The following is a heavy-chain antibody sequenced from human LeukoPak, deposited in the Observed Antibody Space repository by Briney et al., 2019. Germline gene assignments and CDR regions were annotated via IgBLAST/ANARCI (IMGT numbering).Heavy chain of an antibody. J-gene: IGHJ4*02. D-gene: IGHD6-19*01. CDR2: ISGSGGST. V-gene: IGHV3-23*01. CDR1: GFTFSSYA. Sequence: GGSLRLSCAASGFTFSSYAMSWVRQAPGKGLEWVSAISGSGGSTYYADSVKGRFTTSRDNSKDTLYLQMNSLRAEDTAVYYCARKSVAGTPRDYWGQGTLVTVSS. CDR3: ARKSVAGTPRDY.